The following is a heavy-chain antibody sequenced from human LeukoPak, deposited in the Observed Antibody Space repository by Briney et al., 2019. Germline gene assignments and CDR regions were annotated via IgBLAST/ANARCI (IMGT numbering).Heavy chain of an antibody. Sequence: GGSLRLSCAASGFTFSNAWMSWVRQAPGKGLEWVGRIKSKTDGGTTDYAAPVKGRFTISRDDSKNTLYLQMNSLKTEDTAVYYCTTKDIVVVVAADVDRFDYWGQGTLVTVSS. CDR2: IKSKTDGGTT. CDR3: TTKDIVVVVAADVDRFDY. CDR1: GFTFSNAW. J-gene: IGHJ4*02. D-gene: IGHD2-15*01. V-gene: IGHV3-15*01.